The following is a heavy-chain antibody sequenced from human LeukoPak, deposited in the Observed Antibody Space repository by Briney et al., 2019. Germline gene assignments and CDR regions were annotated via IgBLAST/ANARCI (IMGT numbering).Heavy chain of an antibody. D-gene: IGHD6-6*01. Sequence: GESLRLSCVDSGFTFRTYWMSWVRQAPGAGLEWVAKIKEDGTEEAYVDSVKGRFTISRANAKNSLYLQMTRLRVEHTPVYYCARGSSPNWFDSWGQGTLVTVSP. V-gene: IGHV3-7*01. CDR3: ARGSSPNWFDS. CDR1: GFTFRTYW. J-gene: IGHJ5*01. CDR2: IKEDGTEE.